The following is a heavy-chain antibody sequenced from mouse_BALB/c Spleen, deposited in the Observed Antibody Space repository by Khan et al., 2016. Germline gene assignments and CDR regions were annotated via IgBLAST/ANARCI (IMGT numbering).Heavy chain of an antibody. CDR1: GFTFSNYG. Sequence: EVELVESGGDLVKPGGSLKLSCAASGFTFSNYGMSWVRQTPDKRLEWVATISSGGSYTYYPDSVKGRFTISRDNAKNTLYLQMSSLRSEDTALYYCARHDFAYWGQGTLVTVPA. CDR3: ARHDFAY. V-gene: IGHV5-6*01. CDR2: ISSGGSYT. J-gene: IGHJ3*01.